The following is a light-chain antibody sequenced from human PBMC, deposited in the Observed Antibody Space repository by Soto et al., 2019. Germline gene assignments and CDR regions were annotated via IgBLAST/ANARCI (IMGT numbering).Light chain of an antibody. V-gene: IGKV1-5*03. J-gene: IGKJ1*01. CDR2: RAS. CDR1: QSISSS. Sequence: DIQMTQSPSTLSASVGDRVTITCRASQSISSSLAWYQQKPGKAPKLLIYRASNLQSGVPSRFSGSGSGTEFTLTISSLQPDDFATYYCQQYSSYWTFAQGTKVDI. CDR3: QQYSSYWT.